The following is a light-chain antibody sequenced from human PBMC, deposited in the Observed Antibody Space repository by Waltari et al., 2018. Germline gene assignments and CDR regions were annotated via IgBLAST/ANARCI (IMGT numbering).Light chain of an antibody. V-gene: IGKV3-11*01. CDR3: QQRLGT. J-gene: IGKJ3*01. CDR1: QSVSSY. Sequence: EIVLTQSPATLSLSPGERATLSCRASQSVSSYLAWYQQKRGQPPRLLSYDASNRATDIPARFSGSGSGTDFTLTISSLEPEDFAVYYCQQRLGTFGPGTKVEI. CDR2: DAS.